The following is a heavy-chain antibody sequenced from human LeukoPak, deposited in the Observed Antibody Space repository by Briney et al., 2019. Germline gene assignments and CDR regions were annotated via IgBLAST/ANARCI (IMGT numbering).Heavy chain of an antibody. D-gene: IGHD4-17*01. J-gene: IGHJ4*02. V-gene: IGHV4-59*01. CDR2: IYYTGNT. CDR3: ARVTYGDTGY. CDR1: GGSITSYY. Sequence: SETLSLTCTVFGGSITSYYWSWIRQPPGKGLEWLGYIYYTGNTNYNPSLKSRVSISVDTSKNQFSLTLASVTPAYTAMYYCARVTYGDTGYWGQGTLVTVSS.